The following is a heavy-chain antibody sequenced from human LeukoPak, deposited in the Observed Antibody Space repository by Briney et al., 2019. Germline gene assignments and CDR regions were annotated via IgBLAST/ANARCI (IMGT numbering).Heavy chain of an antibody. CDR2: IYYSGST. CDR3: ARGSTTVVPAFDI. Sequence: SETLSLTCTVSGGSLSTYYWSWIRQPPGKGLEWIACIYYSGSTNFNPSLKSRGTMSVDTSKNQFSLKLYSVTAADTAVYYCARGSTTVVPAFDIWGHGTVVTVSS. V-gene: IGHV4-59*12. CDR1: GGSLSTYY. J-gene: IGHJ3*02. D-gene: IGHD4-23*01.